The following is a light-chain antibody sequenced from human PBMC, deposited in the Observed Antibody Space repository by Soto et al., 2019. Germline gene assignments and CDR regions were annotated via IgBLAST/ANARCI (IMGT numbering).Light chain of an antibody. CDR2: SDN. V-gene: IGLV1-44*01. J-gene: IGLJ3*02. CDR3: ATWDDSLTAWV. CDR1: NSNIGSNP. Sequence: QPVLTQPPSASGTPGQRVTISCSGSNSNIGSNPVNWYQQLPGTAPKLLIYSDNQRPSGVPDRFSGSKSGTSASLAISGLQSEDEADYFCATWDDSLTAWVFGGGTKVTVL.